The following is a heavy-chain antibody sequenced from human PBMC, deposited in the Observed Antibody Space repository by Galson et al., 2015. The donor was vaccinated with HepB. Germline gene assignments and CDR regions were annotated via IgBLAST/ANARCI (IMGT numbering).Heavy chain of an antibody. D-gene: IGHD6-13*01. Sequence: QSGAEVKKPGDSLKISCKGSGYSFATYWIGWVRQMPGKGLEWMGIIYPGDFDTRYSPSFQGQVTISADKSITTAYLQWSSLKASDTGIYYCARRSVPTAGGMEGNDAFDIWGQGTTVTVSS. J-gene: IGHJ3*02. CDR2: IYPGDFDT. CDR1: GYSFATYW. CDR3: ARRSVPTAGGMEGNDAFDI. V-gene: IGHV5-51*01.